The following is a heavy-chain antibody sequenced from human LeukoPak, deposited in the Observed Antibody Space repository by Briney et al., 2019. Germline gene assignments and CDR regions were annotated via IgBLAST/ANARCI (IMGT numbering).Heavy chain of an antibody. CDR3: ARGPRYFDL. CDR1: GFTFSNYW. CDR2: IRQDGNEK. Sequence: GGSLRLSCAASGFTFSNYWMSWVRQAPGNGLEWVANIRQDGNEKYYVHSVKGRFTISRDNAENSLYLQMNSLRGEDTAVYYCARGPRYFDLWGRGTLVTVSS. V-gene: IGHV3-7*04. J-gene: IGHJ2*01.